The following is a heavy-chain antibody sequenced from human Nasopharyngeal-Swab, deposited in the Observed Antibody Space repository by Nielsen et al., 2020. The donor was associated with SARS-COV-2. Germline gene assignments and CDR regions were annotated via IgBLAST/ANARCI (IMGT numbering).Heavy chain of an antibody. CDR1: GYTFTSYY. Sequence: ASVKVSCKASGYTFTSYYMHWVRQAPGQGLEWMGIINPSGGSTSYAQKFQGRVTMTRDTSTSTVYMELSSLRSEDTAAYYCARDPRFWSGYYTPYYFDYWGQGTLVTVSS. J-gene: IGHJ4*02. V-gene: IGHV1-46*01. CDR2: INPSGGST. CDR3: ARDPRFWSGYYTPYYFDY. D-gene: IGHD3-3*01.